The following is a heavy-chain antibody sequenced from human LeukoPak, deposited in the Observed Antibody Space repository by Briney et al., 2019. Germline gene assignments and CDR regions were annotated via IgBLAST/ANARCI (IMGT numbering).Heavy chain of an antibody. V-gene: IGHV4-34*01. Sequence: PSETLSLTCAVYGGSFSGYYWSWIRQPPGKGLEWIGEINHSGSTNYNPSLKSRVTISVDTSKNQFSLKLSSVTAADTAVYYCARVAYVWGSYRPGPLESWGKGTLVTVSS. D-gene: IGHD3-16*02. CDR1: GGSFSGYY. CDR2: INHSGST. CDR3: ARVAYVWGSYRPGPLES. J-gene: IGHJ4*02.